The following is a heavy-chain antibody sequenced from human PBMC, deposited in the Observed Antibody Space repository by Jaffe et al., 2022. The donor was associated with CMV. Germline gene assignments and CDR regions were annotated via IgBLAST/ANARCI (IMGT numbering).Heavy chain of an antibody. V-gene: IGHV4-59*01. D-gene: IGHD3-9*01. CDR3: ARGAYDILTGYYNTYYMDV. Sequence: QVQLQESGPGLVKPSETLSLTCTVSGGSISSYYWSWIRQPPGKGLEWIGYIYYSGSTNYNPSLKSRVTISVDTSKNQFSLKLSSVTAADTAVYYCARGAYDILTGYYNTYYMDVWGKGTTVTVSS. CDR1: GGSISSYY. J-gene: IGHJ6*03. CDR2: IYYSGST.